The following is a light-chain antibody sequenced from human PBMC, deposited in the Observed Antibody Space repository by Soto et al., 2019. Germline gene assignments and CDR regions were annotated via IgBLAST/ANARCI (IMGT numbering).Light chain of an antibody. CDR1: QSVLYRSTNTNY. V-gene: IGKV4-1*01. CDR3: QQYYASPLT. J-gene: IGKJ2*01. CDR2: WAS. Sequence: DIVMTQSPDSLAVSLGERATINCKSSQSVLYRSTNTNYLAWYQQKAGQPPKLLISWASNREIGVPDRFSGSGSVTDFTLTISSLQADDVAAYYCQQYYASPLTFGQGTKLEIK.